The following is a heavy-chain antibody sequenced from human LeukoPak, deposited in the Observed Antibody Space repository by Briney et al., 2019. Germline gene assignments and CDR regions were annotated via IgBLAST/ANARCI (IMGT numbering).Heavy chain of an antibody. D-gene: IGHD1-26*01. CDR3: ARDGSSPYYYYGMDV. J-gene: IGHJ6*02. CDR2: IYHSGST. V-gene: IGHV4-59*01. CDR1: GGSINTYY. Sequence: SETLSLTCTVSGGTLSGGSINTYYWNWIRQPPGKGLEWIGYIYHSGSTNYNPSLKSRVTISLDTSKNQFSLKLTSVTAADTAVYYCARDGSSPYYYYGMDVWGQGTTVTVSS.